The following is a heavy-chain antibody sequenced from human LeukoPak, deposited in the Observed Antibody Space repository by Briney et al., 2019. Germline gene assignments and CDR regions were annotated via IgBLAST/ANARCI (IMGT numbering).Heavy chain of an antibody. J-gene: IGHJ3*02. V-gene: IGHV3-23*01. CDR3: ARARSGWLDAFDI. D-gene: IGHD6-19*01. CDR1: GFTFSSYA. Sequence: GGSLRLSCAASGFTFSSYAMSWVRQAPGKGLEWVSAISGSGGSTYYADSVKGRFTISRDNAKNSLYLQMNSLRDEDTAVYYCARARSGWLDAFDIWGQGTMVTVSS. CDR2: ISGSGGST.